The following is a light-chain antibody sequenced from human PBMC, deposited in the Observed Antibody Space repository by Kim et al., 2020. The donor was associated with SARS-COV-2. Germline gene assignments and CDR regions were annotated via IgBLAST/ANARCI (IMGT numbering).Light chain of an antibody. Sequence: SPGQTASITCSGDNLGDKYTSWYQQKPGQSPVLVMYQDTNRPSRIPERFSGSNSGNTATLTISGTQAMDEADYYCQTWASSTAVVFGGGTKLTVL. J-gene: IGLJ2*01. CDR2: QDT. CDR3: QTWASSTAVV. V-gene: IGLV3-1*01. CDR1: NLGDKY.